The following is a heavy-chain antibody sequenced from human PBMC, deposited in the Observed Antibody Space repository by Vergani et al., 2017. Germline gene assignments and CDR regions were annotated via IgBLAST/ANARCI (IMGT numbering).Heavy chain of an antibody. J-gene: IGHJ6*02. CDR1: GFTFNHYA. V-gene: IGHV3-23*01. CDR3: AKANPRNSGYDYLYYYHAMDV. D-gene: IGHD5-12*01. Sequence: ELQLLESGGDLVQPGGSLRLSCAASGFTFNHYAMNWVRQAPGQGLEWVSGISGSGGSTYYAGSGKGRFTISRDSSKNTLYLQMNSLSAGDTAAYYCAKANPRNSGYDYLYYYHAMDVWGRGTTVTVSS. CDR2: ISGSGGST.